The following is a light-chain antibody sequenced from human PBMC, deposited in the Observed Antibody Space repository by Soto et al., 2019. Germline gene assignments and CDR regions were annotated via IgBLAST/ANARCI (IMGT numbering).Light chain of an antibody. J-gene: IGKJ1*01. CDR3: QQYNNWPV. CDR2: SAS. V-gene: IGKV3-15*01. CDR1: QSLSIN. Sequence: IVMTQSPATLSVSPWERATLSCRASQSLSINLAWYQQKPGQAPRLLIYSASTRATGIPSRFSGSGSGTEFTLTISSLQSEDFAVYYCQQYNNWPVFGQGTKVDIK.